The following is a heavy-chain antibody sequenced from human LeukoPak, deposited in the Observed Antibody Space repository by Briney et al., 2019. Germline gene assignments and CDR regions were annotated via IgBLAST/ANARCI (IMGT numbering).Heavy chain of an antibody. CDR3: ARVTPGREFDY. J-gene: IGHJ4*02. V-gene: IGHV1-18*01. Sequence: ASVKVSCKASGYTFTSYGISWVRQAPGQGLEWMGWISAYNGNTKYAQKVQGRVTMTTDTSTSTAYMELRSLRSDDTAVYYCARVTPGREFDYWGQGTLVTVSS. CDR2: ISAYNGNT. D-gene: IGHD2-15*01. CDR1: GYTFTSYG.